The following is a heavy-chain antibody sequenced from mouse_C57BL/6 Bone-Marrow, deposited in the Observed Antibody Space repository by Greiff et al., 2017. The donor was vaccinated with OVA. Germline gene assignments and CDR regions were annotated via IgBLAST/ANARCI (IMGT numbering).Heavy chain of an antibody. D-gene: IGHD2-4*01. J-gene: IGHJ1*03. CDR1: GFTFSDYG. Sequence: EVMLVESGGGLVQPGGSLKLSCAASGFTFSDYGMAWVRQAPRKGPEWVAFISNFAYSIYYAETVTGRFTISRENAKNTLYLEMSSLRSEDTAMYYCARPIYYDYGWYFDVWGTGTTVTVSS. V-gene: IGHV5-15*01. CDR3: ARPIYYDYGWYFDV. CDR2: ISNFAYSI.